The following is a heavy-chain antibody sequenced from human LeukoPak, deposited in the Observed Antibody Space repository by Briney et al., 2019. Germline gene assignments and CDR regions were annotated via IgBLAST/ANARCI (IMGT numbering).Heavy chain of an antibody. J-gene: IGHJ4*02. CDR3: ARGPMVRGVIRNGPGRDY. V-gene: IGHV1-2*02. CDR2: INPNSGGT. D-gene: IGHD3-10*01. Sequence: EASVKVSCKASGYAFTGYYMHWVRQAPGQGLEWMGWINPNSGGTNYAQKFQGRVTMTRDTSISTAYMELSRLRSDDTAVYYCARGPMVRGVIRNGPGRDYWGQGTLVTVSS. CDR1: GYAFTGYY.